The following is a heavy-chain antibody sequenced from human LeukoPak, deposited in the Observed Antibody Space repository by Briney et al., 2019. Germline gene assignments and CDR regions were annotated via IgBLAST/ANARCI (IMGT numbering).Heavy chain of an antibody. J-gene: IGHJ4*02. Sequence: GGSLRLSCAASGFTVSSNYMSWVRQAPGKGLEWVSVIYSGGSTYYADSVKGRFTISRDNSKNTLYLQMNSLRAEDTAVYYCARARDSGGYATPDYWGQGTLVTVSS. CDR1: GFTVSSNY. V-gene: IGHV3-66*01. CDR3: ARARDSGGYATPDY. CDR2: IYSGGST. D-gene: IGHD3-22*01.